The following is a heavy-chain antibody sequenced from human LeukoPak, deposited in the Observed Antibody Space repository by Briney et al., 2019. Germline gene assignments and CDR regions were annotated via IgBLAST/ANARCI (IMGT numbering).Heavy chain of an antibody. CDR1: GRTFSSYA. Sequence: ASVSVSCKASGRTFSSYAISWARQAPGPGLEWMGGLIPIFGTANYAQKFQGRVTITADESTSTAYMELSSLRSEDTAVYYCARSYPERRFYFDYWGQGTLVTVSS. CDR3: ARSYPERRFYFDY. CDR2: LIPIFGTA. V-gene: IGHV1-69*13. J-gene: IGHJ4*02. D-gene: IGHD1-1*01.